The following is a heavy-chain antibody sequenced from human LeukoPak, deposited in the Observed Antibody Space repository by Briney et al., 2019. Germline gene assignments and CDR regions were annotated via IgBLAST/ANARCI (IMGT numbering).Heavy chain of an antibody. CDR3: ARARQWLGVRNWFDP. CDR2: IKYDGSEK. V-gene: IGHV3-7*01. CDR1: GFTSSDYW. J-gene: IGHJ5*02. D-gene: IGHD6-19*01. Sequence: GGSLRLSCAASGFTSSDYWMTWVRQAPGKGLEWVANIKYDGSEKYYVDSLRGRFTISRDNAKNSLYLQMNSLRGEDTAVYYCARARQWLGVRNWFDPWGQGTLVTVSS.